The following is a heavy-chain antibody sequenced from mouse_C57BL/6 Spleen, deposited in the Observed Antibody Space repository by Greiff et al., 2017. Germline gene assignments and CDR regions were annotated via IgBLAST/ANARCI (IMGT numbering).Heavy chain of an antibody. V-gene: IGHV5-6*01. CDR2: ISSGGSYT. Sequence: EVQVVESGGDLVKPGGSLKLSCAASGFTFSSYGMSWVRQTPDKRLEWVATISSGGSYTYYPDSVKGRFTISRDNAKNTLYLQMSSLKSEDTAMXYCAREGLLPSYYAMDYWGQGTSVTVSS. CDR3: AREGLLPSYYAMDY. D-gene: IGHD2-1*01. J-gene: IGHJ4*01. CDR1: GFTFSSYG.